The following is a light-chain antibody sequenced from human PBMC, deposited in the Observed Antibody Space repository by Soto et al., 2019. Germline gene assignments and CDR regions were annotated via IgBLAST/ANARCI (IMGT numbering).Light chain of an antibody. V-gene: IGKV4-1*01. CDR3: QQYYSSPPT. CDR2: WAT. Sequence: DIVMTQSPDSLAMSLGERATINCKSSQSVLNNSNNKNYLSWYQQKPGQPPNLLITWATTRESGVPDRVSGSGSGTDFTLTISSLQAEDVAVYYCQQYYSSPPTFGQGTKVEIK. CDR1: QSVLNNSNNKNY. J-gene: IGKJ1*01.